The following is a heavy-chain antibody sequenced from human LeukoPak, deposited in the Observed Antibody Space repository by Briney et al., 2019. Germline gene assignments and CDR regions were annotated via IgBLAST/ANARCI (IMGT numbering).Heavy chain of an antibody. Sequence: GRSLRLSCAASGFTFDDYAMHWVRRAPGKGLEWVSGISWNSGSIGYADSVKGRFTISRDNAKNSLYLQMNSLRAEDTALYYCAKDATYYYDSSGYLDYWGQGTLVTVSS. J-gene: IGHJ4*02. V-gene: IGHV3-9*01. D-gene: IGHD3-22*01. CDR2: ISWNSGSI. CDR3: AKDATYYYDSSGYLDY. CDR1: GFTFDDYA.